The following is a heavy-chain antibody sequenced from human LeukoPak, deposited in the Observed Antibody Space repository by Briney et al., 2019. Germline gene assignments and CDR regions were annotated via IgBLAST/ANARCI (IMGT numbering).Heavy chain of an antibody. CDR3: ATLRSSRIYYYGMDV. D-gene: IGHD6-6*01. CDR2: INHSGST. J-gene: IGHJ6*02. CDR1: GGSFSGYY. V-gene: IGHV4-34*01. Sequence: SETLSLTCAVYGGSFSGYYWSWIRQLPGKGLEWIGEINHSGSTNYNPSLKSRVTISVDTSKNQFSLKLSSVTAADTAVYYCATLRSSRIYYYGMDVWGQGTTVTVSS.